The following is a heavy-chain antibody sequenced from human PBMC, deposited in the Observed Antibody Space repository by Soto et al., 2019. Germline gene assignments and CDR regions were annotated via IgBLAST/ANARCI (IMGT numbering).Heavy chain of an antibody. J-gene: IGHJ4*02. CDR1: GASVSSGGYF. D-gene: IGHD6-19*01. V-gene: IGHV4-31*02. Sequence: SETLSLTCSVSGASVSSGGYFWTWIRQLPGKGLEWIGYIYSSGATHYNPSLQSRLSMSLDNSKNTLYLQMNSLRAEDTAVYYCAKGGRQWLVTSDFNYWGQGALVTVS. CDR2: IYSSGAT. CDR3: AKGGRQWLVTSDFNY.